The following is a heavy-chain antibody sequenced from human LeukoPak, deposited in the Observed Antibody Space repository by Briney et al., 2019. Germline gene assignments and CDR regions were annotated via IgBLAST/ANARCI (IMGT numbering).Heavy chain of an antibody. CDR2: ISYDGSNQ. CDR1: GFTFSSYG. Sequence: PGGSLRLSCAASGFTFSSYGMHWVRQAPGKGLEWVAIISYDGSNQYYADSVKGRFTISRDNFKNTLYLQMNSLRTEDTAVYHCARGMWQWLVGIDFWGQGTLVTVSS. D-gene: IGHD6-19*01. J-gene: IGHJ4*02. CDR3: ARGMWQWLVGIDF. V-gene: IGHV3-30*19.